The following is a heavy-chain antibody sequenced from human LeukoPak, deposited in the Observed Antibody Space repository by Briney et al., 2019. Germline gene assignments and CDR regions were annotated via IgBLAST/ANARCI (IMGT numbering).Heavy chain of an antibody. V-gene: IGHV4-59*01. D-gene: IGHD3-10*01. J-gene: IGHJ5*02. Sequence: SETLSLTCTVSGGSISSYYWSWIRQPPGKGLEWIGYIYYSGSTNYNPSLKRRGNISVDTSKNQFSLKLSSVTAADTALYYCARDPSGNWFDPWGQGTLVTVSS. CDR2: IYYSGST. CDR1: GGSISSYY. CDR3: ARDPSGNWFDP.